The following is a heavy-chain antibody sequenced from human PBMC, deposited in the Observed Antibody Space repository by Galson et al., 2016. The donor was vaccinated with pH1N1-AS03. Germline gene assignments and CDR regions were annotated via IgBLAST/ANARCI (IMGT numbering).Heavy chain of an antibody. J-gene: IGHJ6*02. CDR3: ARAFGCGYEAGLLDF. V-gene: IGHV3-9*01. Sequence: SLRLSCAASGFTFHDYAMHWVRRAPGKGPEWVTGIACNSGITGYEDSVKGRFTLSRDNAKNSLSLKMNSLKPEDTALYYCARAFGCGYEAGLLDFWGRGTTVTVSS. CDR2: IACNSGIT. CDR1: GFTFHDYA. D-gene: IGHD5-12*01.